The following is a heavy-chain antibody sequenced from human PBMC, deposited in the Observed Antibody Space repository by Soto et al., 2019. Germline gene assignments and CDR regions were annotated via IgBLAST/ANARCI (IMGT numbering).Heavy chain of an antibody. V-gene: IGHV4-59*01. CDR2: ILYSGST. J-gene: IGHJ4*02. CDR1: GGSISSYY. CDR3: ARVLTGYSSGQLVYYFDY. D-gene: IGHD6-19*01. Sequence: QVQLQESGPGLVKPSETLSLTCPVSGGSISSYYWSWMRQPPGKGLEWIRYILYSGSTNYTPSLQSRVTISVYTTKNQFSLKLSSVTAADTAVYYCARVLTGYSSGQLVYYFDYWGQGTLVTVSS.